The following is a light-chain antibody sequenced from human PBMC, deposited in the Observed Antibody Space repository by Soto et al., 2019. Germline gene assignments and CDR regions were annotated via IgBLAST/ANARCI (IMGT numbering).Light chain of an antibody. CDR2: KAS. V-gene: IGKV1-5*03. Sequence: GDRLNITCRASQTISMWLAWYQQKPGTAPKLLIYKASTLGSGVPSRFSGSGSGTEFTLTISSLQPDDSATYYCQQYNDLSTFGGGTKVEI. J-gene: IGKJ4*01. CDR1: QTISMW. CDR3: QQYNDLST.